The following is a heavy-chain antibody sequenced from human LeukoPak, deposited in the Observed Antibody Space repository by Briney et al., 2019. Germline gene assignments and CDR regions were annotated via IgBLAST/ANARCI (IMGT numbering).Heavy chain of an antibody. Sequence: GGSLRLSCAASGFTFSSYSMNWVRQAPGKGLEWVSSISSGSSSIYYADSVRGRFTISRDNAKNSLYLQMNSLRAEDTAVYYCARGGYGSGWAFDYWGQETLVTVSS. CDR1: GFTFSSYS. CDR3: ARGGYGSGWAFDY. D-gene: IGHD6-19*01. V-gene: IGHV3-21*04. CDR2: ISSGSSSI. J-gene: IGHJ4*02.